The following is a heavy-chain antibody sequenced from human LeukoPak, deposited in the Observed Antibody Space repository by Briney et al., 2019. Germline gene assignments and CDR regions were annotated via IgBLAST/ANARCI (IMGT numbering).Heavy chain of an antibody. CDR1: GLTFNVYP. CDR3: ARGGQDDFWSGRGN. Sequence: GGSLRLSRTASGLTFNVYPMHWVRQPPGKGLEWVALISFDDGNDKYYSDSVKGRFTISRDNSKNTVYLQMSSLRVEDTAFYYCARGGQDDFWSGRGNWGQGTLVTVSS. D-gene: IGHD3-3*01. J-gene: IGHJ4*02. CDR2: ISFDDGNDK. V-gene: IGHV3-30-3*01.